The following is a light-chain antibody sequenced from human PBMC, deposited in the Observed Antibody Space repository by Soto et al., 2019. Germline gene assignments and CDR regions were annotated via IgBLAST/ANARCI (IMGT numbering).Light chain of an antibody. J-gene: IGKJ4*01. V-gene: IGKV3-11*01. CDR3: HQRSNWPST. CDR2: DAS. Sequence: EIVLTQSPATLSLSPGERATLSCRASQSVSSYLGWYQQKPGQAPRLLIYDASNRATGIPARFSGSGSGTDFPLTITSLEPEDFAVYYCHQRSNWPSTFGGGTKVEIK. CDR1: QSVSSY.